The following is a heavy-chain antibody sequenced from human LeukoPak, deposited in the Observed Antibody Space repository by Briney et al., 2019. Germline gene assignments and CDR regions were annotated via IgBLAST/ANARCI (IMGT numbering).Heavy chain of an antibody. CDR3: ATISYLLYYFGS. J-gene: IGHJ4*02. CDR1: GFTFSNYS. V-gene: IGHV3-48*02. CDR2: ISTGSSTI. Sequence: GGSLRLSCAASGFTFSNYSMNWVRQAAGKGLEWVSFISTGSSTIYYADSVKGRFTMSRDNAKNSLYLQMNSLRDEDTAVYYCATISYLLYYFGSWGQGTLVTGSS.